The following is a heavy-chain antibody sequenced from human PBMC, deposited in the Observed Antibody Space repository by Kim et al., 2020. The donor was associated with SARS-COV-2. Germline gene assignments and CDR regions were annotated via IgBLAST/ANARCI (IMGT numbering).Heavy chain of an antibody. CDR1: GFTFSSYG. J-gene: IGHJ3*02. CDR3: ARFLLPVRGAYYYDSSGQPGDAFDI. D-gene: IGHD3-22*01. Sequence: GGSLRLSCAASGFTFSSYGMHWVRQAPGKGLEWVAVIWYDGSNKYYADSVKGRFTISRDNSKNTLYLQMNSLRAEDTAVYYCARFLLPVRGAYYYDSSGQPGDAFDIWGQGTMVTVSS. V-gene: IGHV3-33*01. CDR2: IWYDGSNK.